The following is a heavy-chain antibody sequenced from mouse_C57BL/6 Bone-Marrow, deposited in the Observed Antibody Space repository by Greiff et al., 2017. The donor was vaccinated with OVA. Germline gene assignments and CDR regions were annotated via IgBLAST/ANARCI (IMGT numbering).Heavy chain of an antibody. Sequence: QVQLQQSGAELARPGASVKLSCKASGYTFTSYGISWVKQRPGQGLEWIGEIYPRSGNTYYNEKFKGKATLTADKSSSTAYMELRSLTSEDSAVDFCARRHYYGPWFAYWGQGTLVTVSA. CDR1: GYTFTSYG. J-gene: IGHJ3*01. CDR3: ARRHYYGPWFAY. D-gene: IGHD1-1*01. CDR2: IYPRSGNT. V-gene: IGHV1-81*01.